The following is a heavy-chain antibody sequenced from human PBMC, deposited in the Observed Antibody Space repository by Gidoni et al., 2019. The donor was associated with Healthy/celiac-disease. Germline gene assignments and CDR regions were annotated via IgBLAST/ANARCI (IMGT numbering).Heavy chain of an antibody. J-gene: IGHJ4*02. Sequence: QLQLQESGPGLVKPSETLSLTCTVSGGSISSSSYYWGWIRQPPGKGLEWIGSIYYSGSTYYNPSLKSRVTISVDTSKNQFSLKLSSVTAADTAVYYCARPSHGADDYVPDYWGQGTLVTVSS. CDR1: GGSISSSSYY. CDR3: ARPSHGADDYVPDY. V-gene: IGHV4-39*01. CDR2: IYYSGST. D-gene: IGHD3-16*01.